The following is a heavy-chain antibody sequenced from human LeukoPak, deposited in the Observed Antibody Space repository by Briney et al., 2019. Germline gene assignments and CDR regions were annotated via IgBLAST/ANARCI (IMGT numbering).Heavy chain of an antibody. CDR2: INSDGSST. CDR1: GFTFSSYW. V-gene: IGHV3-74*01. Sequence: GGSLRLSCAASGFTFSSYWMHWVRQGPGTGVVWVSRINSDGSSTTYADSVKGRFTISRDNAKNTLYLQMNSLRAEDTAVYYCARDFRYSPDYWGQGTLVTVSS. D-gene: IGHD5-12*01. CDR3: ARDFRYSPDY. J-gene: IGHJ4*02.